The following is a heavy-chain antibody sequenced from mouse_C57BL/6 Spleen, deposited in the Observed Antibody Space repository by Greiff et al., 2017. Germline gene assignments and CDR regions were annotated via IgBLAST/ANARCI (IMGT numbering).Heavy chain of an antibody. V-gene: IGHV1-42*01. CDR3: ASGYSNYRYAMDY. CDR1: GYSFTGYY. J-gene: IGHJ4*01. CDR2: INPSTGGT. D-gene: IGHD2-5*01. Sequence: VQLQQSGPELVKPGASVKISCKASGYSFTGYYMNWVKQSPEKSLEWIGEINPSTGGTTYNQKFKAKATLTVDKSSSTAYMQLKSLTSEDSAVYYCASGYSNYRYAMDYWGQGTSVTVSS.